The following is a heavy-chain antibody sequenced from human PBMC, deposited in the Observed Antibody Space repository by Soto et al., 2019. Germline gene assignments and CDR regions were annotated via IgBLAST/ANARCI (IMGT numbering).Heavy chain of an antibody. CDR2: ISSNGRST. V-gene: IGHV3-64*01. Sequence: EVQLVESGGGLVQPGGSLRLSCATSGFTFSTYAMHWVRQAPGKGLEYVSAISSNGRSTYYANSVKGRFTISRDNSKNTLYLQMDSLRAEDMAVYYCARDRFTNGVCYAPSDYWGQGTLVTVSS. CDR3: ARDRFTNGVCYAPSDY. D-gene: IGHD2-8*01. J-gene: IGHJ4*02. CDR1: GFTFSTYA.